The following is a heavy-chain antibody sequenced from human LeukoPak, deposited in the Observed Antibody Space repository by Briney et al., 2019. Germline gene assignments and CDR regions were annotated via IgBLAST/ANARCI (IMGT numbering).Heavy chain of an antibody. CDR2: ISSSSSYI. CDR3: AKDLNYGDLLDY. CDR1: GFTFSSYR. D-gene: IGHD4-17*01. V-gene: IGHV3-21*06. J-gene: IGHJ4*02. Sequence: GGSLRLSCTASGFTFSSYRMSWVRQAPGKGLEWVSTISSSSSYIYYADSVKGRFTISRENSNNTLYLQMNSLRAEDTAVYYCAKDLNYGDLLDYWGQGTLVTVSS.